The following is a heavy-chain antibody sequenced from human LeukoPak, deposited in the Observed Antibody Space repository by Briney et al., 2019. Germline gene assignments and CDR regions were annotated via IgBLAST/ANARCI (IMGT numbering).Heavy chain of an antibody. V-gene: IGHV1-69*05. CDR1: GGTFSSYA. CDR2: IIPIFGTA. CDR3: ARESVIHWSPTY. Sequence: SVKVSCKASGGTFSSYAISWVRQAPGQGLEWLGGIIPIFGTANYAQKFQGRVTITTDESTSTAYMELSSLRSEDTAVYYCARESVIHWSPTYWGQGTLVTVSS. D-gene: IGHD2-8*02. J-gene: IGHJ4*02.